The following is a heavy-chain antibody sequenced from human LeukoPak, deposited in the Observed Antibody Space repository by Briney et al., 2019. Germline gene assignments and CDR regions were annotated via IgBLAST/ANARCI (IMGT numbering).Heavy chain of an antibody. CDR2: ISYDEKHL. D-gene: IGHD2-2*01. V-gene: IGHV3-30*18. Sequence: GGSLRLSCAASGFSFHSYTMHWVRQTPDRGLQWVALISYDEKHLDYAASVQGRFMISRDISKNTVFLQMNNLRAEGTAVYYCAKDRGPIVVVPAAIDYWGQGTLVTVSS. CDR1: GFSFHSYT. CDR3: AKDRGPIVVVPAAIDY. J-gene: IGHJ4*02.